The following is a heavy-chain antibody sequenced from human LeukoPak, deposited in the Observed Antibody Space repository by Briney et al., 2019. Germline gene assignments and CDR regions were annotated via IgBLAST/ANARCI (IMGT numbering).Heavy chain of an antibody. CDR1: GGSFSGYY. CDR3: ARHDYGGNYY. CDR2: INHSGST. V-gene: IGHV4-34*01. Sequence: SETLSLTCAVYGGSFSGYYWSWIRQPLGKGLEWIGEINHSGSTNYNPSLKSRVTISVDTSKNQFSLKLSSVTAADTAVYYCARHDYGGNYYWGQGTLVTVSS. D-gene: IGHD4-23*01. J-gene: IGHJ4*02.